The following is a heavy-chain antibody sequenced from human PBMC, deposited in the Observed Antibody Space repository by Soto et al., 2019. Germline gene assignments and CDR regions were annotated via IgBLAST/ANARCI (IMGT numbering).Heavy chain of an antibody. J-gene: IGHJ4*02. D-gene: IGHD6-19*01. V-gene: IGHV4-59*12. CDR2: IYYAGTT. Sequence: SETLSLTCTVSGGSFSPNYWAWIRQPPGKGLEWIGYIYYAGTTSYNPSLKSRVTITLETSKSQFSLKLSSVTAADTAVYYCARVAVAGTRVDYWGQGTLVTVSS. CDR3: ARVAVAGTRVDY. CDR1: GGSFSPNY.